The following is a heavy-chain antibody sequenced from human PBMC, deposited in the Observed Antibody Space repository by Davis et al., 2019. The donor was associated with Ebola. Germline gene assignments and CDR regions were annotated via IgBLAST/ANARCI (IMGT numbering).Heavy chain of an antibody. CDR2: ISYDGSNK. CDR1: GFTFSSYG. V-gene: IGHV3-30*03. J-gene: IGHJ4*02. Sequence: GSLKISCAASGFTFSSYGMHWVRQAPGKGLEWVAVISYDGSNKYYADSVKGRFTISRDNSKNTLYLQMNSLRAEDTAVYYCSSPNFDYWGQGTLVTVSS. CDR3: SSPNFDY.